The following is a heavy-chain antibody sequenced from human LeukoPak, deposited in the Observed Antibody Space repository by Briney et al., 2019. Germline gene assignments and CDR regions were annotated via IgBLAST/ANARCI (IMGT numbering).Heavy chain of an antibody. D-gene: IGHD3-10*01. CDR3: ARDQVLGSGSHNWFDP. V-gene: IGHV4-31*03. J-gene: IGHJ5*02. CDR1: GGSINGDGYY. Sequence: SETLSLTCTVSGGSINGDGYYWSWIRQHPGKGLEWIGNIYYSGSTYYNPSLKSRVTISLDTSQNHFSLKLSSVTAADTAVYYCARDQVLGSGSHNWFDPWGQGILVTVSS. CDR2: IYYSGST.